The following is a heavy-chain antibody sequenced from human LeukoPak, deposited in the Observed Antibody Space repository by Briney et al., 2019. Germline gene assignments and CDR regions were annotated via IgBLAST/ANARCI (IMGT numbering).Heavy chain of an antibody. V-gene: IGHV3-9*01. CDR2: ISWNSGSV. Sequence: SGRSLRLSCAASGFTFDDYAMHWVRQAPGKGLEWVSGISWNSGSVGYADSVKGRFTISRDNAKNSLYLQMNSLRAEDTAVYYCAKISSSWYLAAAFDIWGQGTMVTVSS. D-gene: IGHD6-13*01. CDR1: GFTFDDYA. J-gene: IGHJ3*02. CDR3: AKISSSWYLAAAFDI.